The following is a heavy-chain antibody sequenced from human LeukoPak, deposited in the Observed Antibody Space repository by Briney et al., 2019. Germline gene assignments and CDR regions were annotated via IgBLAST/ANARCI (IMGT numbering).Heavy chain of an antibody. Sequence: GGSLRLSCAASGFTVSSNYMSWVRQAPGKGLEWVSVIYSGGSTYYADSVKGRFTISRDNSKNTLYPQMNSLRAEDTAVYYCARGLDGYGYYYYGMDVWGQGTTVTVSS. CDR3: ARGLDGYGYYYYGMDV. CDR1: GFTVSSNY. V-gene: IGHV3-53*01. D-gene: IGHD5-18*01. J-gene: IGHJ6*02. CDR2: IYSGGST.